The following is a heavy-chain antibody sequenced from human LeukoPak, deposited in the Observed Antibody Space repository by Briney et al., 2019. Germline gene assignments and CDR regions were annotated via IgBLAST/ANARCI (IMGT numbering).Heavy chain of an antibody. Sequence: SETLSLTCTVSGGSISSYYWSWIRQPPGKGLEWIGYIYYSGSTNYNPSLKSRVTISVDTSKNQFSLKLSSVTAADTAVYYCARARGSYFEGFDYWGQGTLVTVSS. D-gene: IGHD1-26*01. CDR3: ARARGSYFEGFDY. CDR2: IYYSGST. V-gene: IGHV4-59*12. J-gene: IGHJ4*02. CDR1: GGSISSYY.